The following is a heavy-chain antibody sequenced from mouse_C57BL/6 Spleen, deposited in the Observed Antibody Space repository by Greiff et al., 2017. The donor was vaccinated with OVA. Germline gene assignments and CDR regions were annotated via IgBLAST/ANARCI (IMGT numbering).Heavy chain of an antibody. D-gene: IGHD2-5*01. J-gene: IGHJ2*01. CDR1: GYAFSSSW. V-gene: IGHV1-82*01. CDR3: ASYSNYLFDY. CDR2: IYPGDGDT. Sequence: QVQLQQSGPELVKPGASVKISCKASGYAFSSSWLNWVKQRPGKGLEWIGRIYPGDGDTNYNGKFKGKATLTADKSSSTAYMQLSSLTSEDSAVYFCASYSNYLFDYWGQGTTLTVSS.